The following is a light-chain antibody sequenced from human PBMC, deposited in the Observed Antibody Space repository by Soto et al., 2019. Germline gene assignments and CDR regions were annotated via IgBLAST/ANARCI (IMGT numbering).Light chain of an antibody. Sequence: EIVLTQSPGTLSLSPGERATLSCRASQSVKSSYLAWYQQKPGQAPRLLIYGASSTATGIPDRFSGSGSGTDFTLTISRLVPEDVAVYYCQQYGSSLSTFGQGTNLVIK. CDR1: QSVKSSY. CDR3: QQYGSSLST. V-gene: IGKV3-20*01. CDR2: GAS. J-gene: IGKJ2*01.